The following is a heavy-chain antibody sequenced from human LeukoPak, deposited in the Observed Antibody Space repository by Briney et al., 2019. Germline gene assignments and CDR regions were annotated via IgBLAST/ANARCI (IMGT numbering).Heavy chain of an antibody. CDR1: GYSFTSYW. D-gene: IGHD3-10*01. CDR3: ARLKDYGSGSLPMDV. Sequence: GESLKISCQGSGYSFTSYWIGWVRQMPGKGLEWMGIIYPGDSDTRYSPSFQGQVTISADKSISTAYLQWSSLKASDTAMYYCARLKDYGSGSLPMDVWGKGTTVTVSS. J-gene: IGHJ6*03. CDR2: IYPGDSDT. V-gene: IGHV5-51*01.